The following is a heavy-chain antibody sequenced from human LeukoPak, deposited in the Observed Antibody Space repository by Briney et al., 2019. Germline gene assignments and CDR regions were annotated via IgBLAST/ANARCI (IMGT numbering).Heavy chain of an antibody. V-gene: IGHV1-2*02. CDR1: GYTFTGYY. Sequence: ASVKVSCKASGYTFTGYYMHWVRQAPGQGLEWMGWINPNSGGTNYAQKFQCRVTMTRDTSISTAYMELSRLRSDDTAVYYCARGRVHGSGAFDIWGKETMVTVSS. CDR2: INPNSGGT. D-gene: IGHD3-10*01. CDR3: ARGRVHGSGAFDI. J-gene: IGHJ3*02.